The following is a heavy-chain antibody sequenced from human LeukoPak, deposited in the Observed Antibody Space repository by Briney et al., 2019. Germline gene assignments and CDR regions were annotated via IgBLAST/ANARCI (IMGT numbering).Heavy chain of an antibody. CDR1: GYTFTSYD. J-gene: IGHJ6*03. V-gene: IGHV1-8*01. CDR2: INPNSGNT. D-gene: IGHD3-22*01. CDR3: ARVSGNYYDSSGYYHYYYYYMDV. Sequence: SVKASCKASGYTFTSYDINWVRQATGQGLEWMGWINPNSGNTGYAQKFQGRVPMTRNTSISTAYMELSSLRSEDTAVYYCARVSGNYYDSSGYYHYYYYYMDVWGKGTTVTVSS.